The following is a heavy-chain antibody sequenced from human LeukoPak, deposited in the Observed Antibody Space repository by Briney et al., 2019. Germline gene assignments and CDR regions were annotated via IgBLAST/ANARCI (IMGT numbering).Heavy chain of an antibody. CDR3: ARLGPYDYVWGSYLRSRAAFDY. D-gene: IGHD3-16*02. CDR1: GGSFSGYY. Sequence: SETLSLTCAVYGGSFSGYYWSWIRQPPGKGLEWIGEINHSGSTNYNPSLRSRVTISVDTSKNQFSLKLSSVTAADTAVYYCARLGPYDYVWGSYLRSRAAFDYWGQGTLVTVSS. V-gene: IGHV4-34*01. J-gene: IGHJ4*02. CDR2: INHSGST.